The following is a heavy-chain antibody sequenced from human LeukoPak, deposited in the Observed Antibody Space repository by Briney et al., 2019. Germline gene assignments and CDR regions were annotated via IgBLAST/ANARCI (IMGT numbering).Heavy chain of an antibody. V-gene: IGHV3-48*04. CDR1: GFNFGSSI. CDR2: IRPSSGTI. Sequence: GGSLRLSCVGSGFNFGSSIMNWVRQAPGKGLEWISYIRPSSGTIYYAGSVRGRFTISRDNAQNSLYLQMSGLRAEDTAVYYCARDPKPDNWGQGTLVTVSS. CDR3: ARDPKPDN. J-gene: IGHJ4*02. D-gene: IGHD1-14*01.